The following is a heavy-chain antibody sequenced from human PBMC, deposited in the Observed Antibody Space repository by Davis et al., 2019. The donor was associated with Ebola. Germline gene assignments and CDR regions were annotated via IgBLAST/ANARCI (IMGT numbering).Heavy chain of an antibody. CDR2: VLPLFASA. CDR1: GGTFTSHI. CDR3: ARLPESSWVDGMDV. Sequence: SVKVSCKASGGTFTSHIISWVRQAPGQGLEWMGGVLPLFASANYGQKFQGRVTMTTDTSTSTAYMELRSLRSDDTAVYYCARLPESSWVDGMDVWGQGTTVTVSS. D-gene: IGHD1-14*01. V-gene: IGHV1-69*05. J-gene: IGHJ6*02.